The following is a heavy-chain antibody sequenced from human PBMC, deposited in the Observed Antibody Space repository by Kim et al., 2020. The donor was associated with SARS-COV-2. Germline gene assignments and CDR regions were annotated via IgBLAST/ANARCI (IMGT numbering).Heavy chain of an antibody. Sequence: YSPSLKSRVTISLATSKNQFSLNLSSVTAADTAVYYCARGSSSSRPNFDYWGQGTLVTISS. J-gene: IGHJ4*02. D-gene: IGHD6-13*01. V-gene: IGHV4-59*09. CDR3: ARGSSSSRPNFDY.